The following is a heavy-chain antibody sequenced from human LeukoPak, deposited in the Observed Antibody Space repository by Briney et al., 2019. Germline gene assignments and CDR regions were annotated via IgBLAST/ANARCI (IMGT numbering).Heavy chain of an antibody. D-gene: IGHD3-9*01. CDR2: ISHSGST. J-gene: IGHJ6*04. Sequence: GSLRLSCAASGFTFSSYEMNWVRQPPGKGLEWIGEISHSGSTSSNPSLKSRVTISVDTSKNQFSLNLTSVTAADTAVYYCARELVYPYYDILTGDYIDYYCGMDVWGKGTTVTVSS. CDR1: GFTFSSYE. V-gene: IGHV4-34*01. CDR3: ARELVYPYYDILTGDYIDYYCGMDV.